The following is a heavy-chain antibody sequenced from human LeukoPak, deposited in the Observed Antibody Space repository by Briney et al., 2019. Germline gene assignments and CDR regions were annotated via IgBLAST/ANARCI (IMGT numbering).Heavy chain of an antibody. D-gene: IGHD1-1*01. CDR2: NDRGGT. V-gene: IGHV4-61*01. J-gene: IGHJ6*04. Sequence: SETLSLTCAVSGGSVSTDSSYWNWTRQTPGKGLEWIGYNDRGGTNYNPSLKSRVTISIDTSKNQFSLKVTSVTAEDTAVYYCARDTYNWNDYYYYGMGVWGKGTTVTVSS. CDR3: ARDTYNWNDYYYYGMGV. CDR1: GGSVSTDSSY.